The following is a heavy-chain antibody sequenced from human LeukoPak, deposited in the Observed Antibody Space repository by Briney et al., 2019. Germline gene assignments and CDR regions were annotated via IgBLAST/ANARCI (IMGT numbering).Heavy chain of an antibody. D-gene: IGHD3-9*01. J-gene: IGHJ4*02. CDR3: AKEGDFYDILTDY. Sequence: GGSLRLSCAVSGLTFSSSWMDWVRQAPGKGLEWVSGISGSGGSTYYADSVKGRFTISRDNSKNTLYLQMNSLRAEDTAVYYCAKEGDFYDILTDYWGQGTLVTVSS. V-gene: IGHV3-23*01. CDR1: GLTFSSSW. CDR2: ISGSGGST.